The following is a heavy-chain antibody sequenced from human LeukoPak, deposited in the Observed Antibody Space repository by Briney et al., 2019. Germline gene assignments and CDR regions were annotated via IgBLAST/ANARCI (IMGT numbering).Heavy chain of an antibody. CDR1: GGSFSGYY. D-gene: IGHD6-6*01. V-gene: IGHV4-34*01. Sequence: SETLSLTCAVYGGSFSGYYWSWIRQPPGKGLEWIGEINHSGSTNYNPSLKSRVTISVDTSKNQFSLKLSSVTAADTAVYYCARTRIAARRKFDYWAREPWSPSPQ. CDR3: ARTRIAARRKFDY. J-gene: IGHJ4*02. CDR2: INHSGST.